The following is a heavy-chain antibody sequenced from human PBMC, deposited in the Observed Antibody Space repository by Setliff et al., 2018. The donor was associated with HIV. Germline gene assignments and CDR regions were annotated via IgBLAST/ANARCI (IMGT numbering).Heavy chain of an antibody. D-gene: IGHD2-2*01. CDR1: GFTFSSYT. CDR2: ISSSGGYI. CDR3: SRLPGYCSTSSCYGYLDY. J-gene: IGHJ4*02. Sequence: GGSLRLSCAASGFTFSSYTINWVRQAPGEGLEWVSSISSSGGYIYYADSVKGRFTIFRDNAKKSVYLELNSLRAEDTAVYYCSRLPGYCSTSSCYGYLDYWGQGTLVTVSS. V-gene: IGHV3-21*01.